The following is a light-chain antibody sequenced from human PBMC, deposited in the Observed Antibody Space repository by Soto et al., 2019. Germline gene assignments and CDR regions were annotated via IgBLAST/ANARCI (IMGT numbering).Light chain of an antibody. CDR2: LEGSGSY. J-gene: IGLJ3*02. Sequence: QPVLTQSSSASASLGSSVKLTCTLSXXHSSYIIAWHQQQPGKAPRYLMKLEGSGSYNKGSGVPDRFSGSSSGADRYLTISNLQSEDEADYYCETWDSNTWVFGGGTKLTVL. CDR1: XXHSSYI. CDR3: ETWDSNTWV. V-gene: IGLV4-60*03.